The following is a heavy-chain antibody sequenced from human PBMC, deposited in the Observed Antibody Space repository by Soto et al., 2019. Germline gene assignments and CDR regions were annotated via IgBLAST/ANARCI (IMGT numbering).Heavy chain of an antibody. CDR3: ANWVDGLGQVVGGMDV. Sequence: GGSLRLSCAASGFTFSNAWMNWVRQAPGKGLEWVSDIIDSGGSTYYADSVKGRFTISRDNSKNTLYLQMNSLRADDTAVYYCANWVDGLGQVVGGMDVWGQGTKVNVSS. V-gene: IGHV3-23*01. CDR1: GFTFSNAW. J-gene: IGHJ6*02. CDR2: IIDSGGST. D-gene: IGHD2-15*01.